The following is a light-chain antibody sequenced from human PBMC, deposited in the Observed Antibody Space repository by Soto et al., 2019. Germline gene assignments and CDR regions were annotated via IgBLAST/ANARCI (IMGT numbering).Light chain of an antibody. V-gene: IGKV3-11*01. CDR1: QSVSSY. CDR3: QQRSNWPII. CDR2: DAS. Sequence: EIVLTQSPATLSLSPGERATLSCRASQSVSSYLAWYQQKPGQAPRLLIYDASNRATGIPARFSGSGSGTDFTLTISSREPEDFAVYYYQQRSNWPIIFGEVTKVEIK. J-gene: IGKJ4*01.